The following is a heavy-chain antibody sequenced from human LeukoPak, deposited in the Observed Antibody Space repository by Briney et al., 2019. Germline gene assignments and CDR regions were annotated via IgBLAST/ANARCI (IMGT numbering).Heavy chain of an antibody. Sequence: PGGSLRLSCAASGFTFSGSAMHWVRQASGKGLEWVGRIRSKANSYATAYAASVKGRFTISRDDSKNTAYLQMNSLKTEDTAVYYCTTSTVLIGPATHDAFDIWGQGTMVTVSS. CDR1: GFTFSGSA. J-gene: IGHJ3*02. CDR2: IRSKANSYAT. D-gene: IGHD2-15*01. CDR3: TTSTVLIGPATHDAFDI. V-gene: IGHV3-73*01.